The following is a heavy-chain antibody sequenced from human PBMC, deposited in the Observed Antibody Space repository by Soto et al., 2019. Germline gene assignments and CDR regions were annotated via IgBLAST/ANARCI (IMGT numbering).Heavy chain of an antibody. CDR3: ARHLAAAAPLYGMDV. Sequence: SVKVSCKASGGTFSSYAISWVRQAPGQGLEWMGGIIPIFGTANYAQKFQGRVTITADESTSTAYMELSSLRSEDTAVYYCARHLAAAAPLYGMDVWGQGTTVTVSS. V-gene: IGHV1-69*13. CDR2: IIPIFGTA. J-gene: IGHJ6*02. D-gene: IGHD6-13*01. CDR1: GGTFSSYA.